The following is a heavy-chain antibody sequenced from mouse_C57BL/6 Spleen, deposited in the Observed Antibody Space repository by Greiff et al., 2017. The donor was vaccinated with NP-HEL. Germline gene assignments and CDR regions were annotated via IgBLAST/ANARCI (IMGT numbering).Heavy chain of an antibody. J-gene: IGHJ3*01. D-gene: IGHD2-10*02. Sequence: VQLKESGAELARPGASVKMSCKASGYTFTSYTMHWVKQRPGQGLEWIGYINPSSGYTKYNQKFKDKATLTADKSSSTAYMQLSSLTSEDSAVYYCAREEYGNYGAYWGQGTLVTVSA. V-gene: IGHV1-4*01. CDR2: INPSSGYT. CDR3: AREEYGNYGAY. CDR1: GYTFTSYT.